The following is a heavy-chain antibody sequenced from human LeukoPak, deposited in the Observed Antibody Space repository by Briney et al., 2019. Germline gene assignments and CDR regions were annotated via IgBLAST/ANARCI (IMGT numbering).Heavy chain of an antibody. D-gene: IGHD1-26*01. Sequence: ASVKVSCKASGYTFTGYDINWVRQATGQGLEWMGWMNPHSGKTGYAQKFQGRVTMTRNTSITTADMELSSLTSEDSAVYYCARGSGGSSLLWGQGTLVTVSS. CDR3: ARGSGGSSLL. J-gene: IGHJ4*02. CDR2: MNPHSGKT. CDR1: GYTFTGYD. V-gene: IGHV1-8*01.